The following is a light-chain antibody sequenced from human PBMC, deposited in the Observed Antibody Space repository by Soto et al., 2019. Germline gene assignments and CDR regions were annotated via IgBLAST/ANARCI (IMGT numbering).Light chain of an antibody. Sequence: QSALTQPASVSGSPGQSITISCTGTTSDVGGYDYVSWYQLHPGKAPKLMVLEVSNRPSGVSYRFSGSKSGNTASLTISGIQAEDEADYFCSSYSISTAYLFGTGTKLTVL. CDR2: EVS. CDR1: TSDVGGYDY. CDR3: SSYSISTAYL. V-gene: IGLV2-14*01. J-gene: IGLJ1*01.